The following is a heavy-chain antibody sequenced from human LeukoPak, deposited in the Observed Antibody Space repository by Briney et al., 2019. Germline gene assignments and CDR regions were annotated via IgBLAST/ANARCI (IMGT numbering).Heavy chain of an antibody. D-gene: IGHD4-23*01. Sequence: SETLSLTCTVSGGSISSYYWSWIRQPPGKGLEWIGYIYYSGSTNYNPSLKSRVAISVDTSKNQFSLKLSSVTAADTAVYYCARQQPNARWGCNGFDFWGQGTMVTVSS. J-gene: IGHJ3*01. CDR1: GGSISSYY. CDR2: IYYSGST. CDR3: ARQQPNARWGCNGFDF. V-gene: IGHV4-59*08.